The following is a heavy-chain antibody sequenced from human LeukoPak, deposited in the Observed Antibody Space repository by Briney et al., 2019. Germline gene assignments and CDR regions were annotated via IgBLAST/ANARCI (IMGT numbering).Heavy chain of an antibody. CDR2: FSGSGGNT. CDR3: AKSGYHRFDY. V-gene: IGHV3-23*01. CDR1: GFTFSNYW. Sequence: PGGSLRLSCAASGFTFSNYWMTWVRQAPGKGLEWVSSFSGSGGNTYYADSVKGRFTISRDNSKNTLYLQMNSLRAEDTAVYYCAKSGYHRFDYWGQGTLVTVSS. D-gene: IGHD5-12*01. J-gene: IGHJ4*02.